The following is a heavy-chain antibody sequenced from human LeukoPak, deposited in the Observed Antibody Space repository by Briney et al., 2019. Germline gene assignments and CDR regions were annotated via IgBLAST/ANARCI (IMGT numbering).Heavy chain of an antibody. D-gene: IGHD6-19*01. CDR3: ARDSRDGSGWFFDY. CDR2: IYTSGST. V-gene: IGHV4-4*07. Sequence: PSETLSLTCTVSGGSISRYYWSWIAQPAGKGLEWFGRIYTSGSTNYNPFLKSRVTMSVDTSKNQFSLKLSSVTAADTAVYYCARDSRDGSGWFFDYWGQGTLVTVSS. J-gene: IGHJ4*02. CDR1: GGSISRYY.